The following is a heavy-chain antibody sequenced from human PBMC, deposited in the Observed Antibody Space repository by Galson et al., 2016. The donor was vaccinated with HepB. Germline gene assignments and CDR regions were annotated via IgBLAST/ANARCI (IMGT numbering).Heavy chain of an antibody. J-gene: IGHJ6*02. V-gene: IGHV3-21*01. CDR3: ARDTKGRVEVVVAANYYYYYGMDV. D-gene: IGHD2-15*01. Sequence: SLRLSCAASGFTFSTYTLNWVRQAPGKGLEWVSSIKNSNSDVYYEDSVKGRFTISRDNAENSLYLQMDSLTAEDTAVYYCARDTKGRVEVVVAANYYYYYGMDVWGQGTTVTVSS. CDR2: IKNSNSDV. CDR1: GFTFSTYT.